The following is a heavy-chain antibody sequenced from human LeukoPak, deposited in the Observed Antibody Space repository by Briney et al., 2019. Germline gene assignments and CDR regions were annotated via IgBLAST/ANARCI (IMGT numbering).Heavy chain of an antibody. D-gene: IGHD2-2*01. CDR1: GYTFTSYY. CDR3: AREAGRVVVPAAIRSTGMDV. CDR2: INPSGGST. V-gene: IGHV1-46*01. J-gene: IGHJ6*02. Sequence: ASVKVSCKASGYTFTSYYMHWVRQAPGQGLEWMGIINPSGGSTSYAQKFQGRVTMTRDTSTSTVYMELSSLRSEDTAVYYCAREAGRVVVPAAIRSTGMDVWGQGTTVTVSS.